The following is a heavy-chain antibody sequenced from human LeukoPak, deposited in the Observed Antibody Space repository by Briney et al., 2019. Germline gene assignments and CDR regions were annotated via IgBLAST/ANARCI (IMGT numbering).Heavy chain of an antibody. D-gene: IGHD5-18*01. Sequence: GGSLRLSCAASGFTFSSYWMSWVRQAPGKGLEWVANIKQDGSEKYYVDSVKGRFTISRDNAENSLYLQMNSLRAEDTAVYYCARDGAMAYYDYWGQGTLVTVSS. V-gene: IGHV3-7*01. CDR2: IKQDGSEK. CDR1: GFTFSSYW. J-gene: IGHJ4*02. CDR3: ARDGAMAYYDY.